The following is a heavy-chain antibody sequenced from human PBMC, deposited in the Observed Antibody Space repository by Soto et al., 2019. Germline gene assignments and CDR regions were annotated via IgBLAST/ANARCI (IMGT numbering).Heavy chain of an antibody. CDR3: ARDYSSGYRNRFDY. J-gene: IGHJ4*02. V-gene: IGHV3-30-3*01. D-gene: IGHD3-22*01. CDR1: GFTFSSYA. Sequence: GGSLRLSCAASGFTFSSYAMHWVRQVPGKGLEWVAVISYDGSNKYYADSVKGRFTISRDNSKNTLYLQMNSLRAEDTAVYYCARDYSSGYRNRFDYWGQGTLVTVSS. CDR2: ISYDGSNK.